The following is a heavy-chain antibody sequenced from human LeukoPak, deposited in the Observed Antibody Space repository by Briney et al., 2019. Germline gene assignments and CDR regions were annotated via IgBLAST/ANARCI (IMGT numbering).Heavy chain of an antibody. D-gene: IGHD3-16*01. CDR2: ISGSGRST. Sequence: GGSLRLSCAASRFTFSNYVMSWVRQAPGGGLECVSAISGSGRSTYYADSVKGRFTISRDNSKNTLYLQMNSLRAEDTALYYCARVAGTIRIWPQPFGDGMDVWGQGTTVTVSS. V-gene: IGHV3-23*01. J-gene: IGHJ6*02. CDR1: RFTFSNYV. CDR3: ARVAGTIRIWPQPFGDGMDV.